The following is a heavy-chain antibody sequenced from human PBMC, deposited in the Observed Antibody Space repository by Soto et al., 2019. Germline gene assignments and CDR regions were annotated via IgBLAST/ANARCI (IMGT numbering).Heavy chain of an antibody. V-gene: IGHV1-18*01. CDR3: AREHSSSWRFDY. Sequence: ASVKVSCKASGYTFTSYGISWVRQAPGQGLEWMGWISAYNGNTNYAQKLQGRVTMTRNTSISTAYMELCSLRSEDTAVYYCAREHSSSWRFDYWGQGTLVTVSP. D-gene: IGHD6-13*01. CDR1: GYTFTSYG. J-gene: IGHJ4*02. CDR2: ISAYNGNT.